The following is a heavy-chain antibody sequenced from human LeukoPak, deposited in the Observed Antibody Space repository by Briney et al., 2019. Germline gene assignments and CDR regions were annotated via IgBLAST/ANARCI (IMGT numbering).Heavy chain of an antibody. CDR2: ISSSHTI. Sequence: GGSLRLSCAASGFTFSSYSMNWVRQAPGKGLEWVSYISSSHTIYYADSVKGRFTISRDNAKNSLYLQMSSLRDEDTAVYYCARGYYGSGRGWFDPWGQGTLVTVSS. V-gene: IGHV3-48*02. CDR3: ARGYYGSGRGWFDP. CDR1: GFTFSSYS. J-gene: IGHJ5*02. D-gene: IGHD3-10*01.